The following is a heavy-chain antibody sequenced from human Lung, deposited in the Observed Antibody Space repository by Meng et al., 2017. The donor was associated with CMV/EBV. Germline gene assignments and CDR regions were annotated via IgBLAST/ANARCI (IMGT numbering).Heavy chain of an antibody. CDR1: CGSFWGDY. CDR2: INHSGSN. CDR3: ARPSSSWSDENWFDP. Sequence: DYCGSFWGDYCRWFRQPPGEGRVWIGEINHSGSNNYNPALKSRVTISVDTSKNQFSLKLSSVTAADTAVYDCARPSSSWSDENWFDPWGQGTLVTVSS. D-gene: IGHD6-13*01. V-gene: IGHV4-34*01. J-gene: IGHJ5*02.